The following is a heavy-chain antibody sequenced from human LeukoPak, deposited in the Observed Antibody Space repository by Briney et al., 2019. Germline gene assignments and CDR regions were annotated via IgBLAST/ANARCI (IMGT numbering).Heavy chain of an antibody. J-gene: IGHJ4*02. CDR3: ARDRGRQWLVMYYFDY. V-gene: IGHV4-38-2*02. D-gene: IGHD6-19*01. CDR1: GYSISSGYY. CDR2: LYHSGSA. Sequence: SETLSLTCSVSGYSISSGYYWGWIRQAPGKGLEWIGNLYHSGSAYYNPSLKSRVTISVDTSKNQFSLKLSSVTAADTAVYYCARDRGRQWLVMYYFDYWGQGTLVTVSS.